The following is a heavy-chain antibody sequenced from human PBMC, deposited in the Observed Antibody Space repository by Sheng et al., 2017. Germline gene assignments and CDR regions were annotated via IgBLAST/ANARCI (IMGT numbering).Heavy chain of an antibody. CDR2: INHGGST. CDR3: ARIRYYGSGSYFVRAGRLFYFDY. CDR1: GGSFSGYY. Sequence: QVQLQQWGAGLLKPSETLSLTCAVYGGSFSGYYWSWIRQPPGKGLEWIGEINHGGSTIHNPSLKSRVAISVDSSKNQFSLKLSSVTAADTAVYFCARIRYYGSGSYFVRAGRLFYFDYWGQGTLVTVSS. D-gene: IGHD3-10*01. J-gene: IGHJ4*02. V-gene: IGHV4-34*01.